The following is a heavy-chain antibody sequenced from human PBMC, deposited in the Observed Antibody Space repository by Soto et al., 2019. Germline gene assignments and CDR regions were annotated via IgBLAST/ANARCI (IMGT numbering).Heavy chain of an antibody. CDR3: AREQGITTLGVYSMYYYGMDV. CDR2: ISTDNGNT. CDR1: GYTFTNSG. J-gene: IGHJ6*02. V-gene: IGHV1-18*01. Sequence: QVQLVQSGAEVKKPGASVKVSCKASGYTFTNSGISWVRQAPGQGLEWMGWISTDNGNTNYAQHLQGRVSMTTDTSTSTVYMELRSLRSDDTAVYYCAREQGITTLGVYSMYYYGMDVWGQGTTVTVSS. D-gene: IGHD3-3*01.